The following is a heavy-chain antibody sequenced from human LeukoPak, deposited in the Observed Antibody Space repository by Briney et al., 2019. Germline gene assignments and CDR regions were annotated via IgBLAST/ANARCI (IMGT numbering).Heavy chain of an antibody. D-gene: IGHD4-17*01. V-gene: IGHV3-21*04. CDR2: ISSSSSYI. CDR3: ARAGDDSGKNYYYYGMDV. CDR1: GFTFSSYS. J-gene: IGHJ6*02. Sequence: GGSLRLSCAASGFTFSSYSMNWVRQAPGKGLEWVSSISSSSSYIYYADSVKGRFTISRDNAKNSLYLQMNSLRAEDTAVYYCARAGDDSGKNYYYYGMDVWGQGTTVTVSS.